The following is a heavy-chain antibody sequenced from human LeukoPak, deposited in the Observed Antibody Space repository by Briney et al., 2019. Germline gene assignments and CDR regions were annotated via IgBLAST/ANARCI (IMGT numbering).Heavy chain of an antibody. CDR3: ARGGVDVLRYFDWLSDKYYFDY. D-gene: IGHD3-9*01. J-gene: IGHJ4*02. Sequence: SQTLSLTCAISGDSVSSNTDAWNWIRQSPSRGFEWLGRTYYRSKWYYDYAVSVKSRITITPDTSKNQFSLKLSSVTAADTAVYYCARGGVDVLRYFDWLSDKYYFDYWGQGTLVTVSS. V-gene: IGHV6-1*01. CDR2: TYYRSKWYY. CDR1: GDSVSSNTDA.